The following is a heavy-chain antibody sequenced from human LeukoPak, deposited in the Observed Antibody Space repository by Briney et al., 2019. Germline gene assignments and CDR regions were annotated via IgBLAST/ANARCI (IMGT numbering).Heavy chain of an antibody. CDR2: ISWNSGSI. D-gene: IGHD6-19*01. Sequence: GGSLRLSCAASGFTFDDYAMHWVRQAPGKGLEWVSGISWNSGSIGYADSVKGRFTISRDNAKNSLYLQMNSLRAEDTALYYCAKDYSSGWYAYWYFDLWGRGTLVTVSS. V-gene: IGHV3-9*01. J-gene: IGHJ2*01. CDR1: GFTFDDYA. CDR3: AKDYSSGWYAYWYFDL.